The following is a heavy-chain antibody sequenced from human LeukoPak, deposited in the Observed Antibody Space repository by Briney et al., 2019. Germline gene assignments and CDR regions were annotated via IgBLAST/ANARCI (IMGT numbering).Heavy chain of an antibody. CDR3: ARRVVVAATLGAFDI. V-gene: IGHV4-4*09. Sequence: SETLSLTCTVPGGSISSYYWSWIRQPPGKGLEWIGYIYTSGSTNFNPSLKSRVTISVDTSKNQFSLKLSSVTAADTAVYYCARRVVVAATLGAFDIWGQGTMVTVSS. CDR2: IYTSGST. CDR1: GGSISSYY. J-gene: IGHJ3*02. D-gene: IGHD2-15*01.